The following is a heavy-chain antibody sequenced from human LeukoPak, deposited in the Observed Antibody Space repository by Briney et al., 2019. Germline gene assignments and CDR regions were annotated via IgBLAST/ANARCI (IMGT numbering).Heavy chain of an antibody. CDR3: TTDCLSYCSSTSCCGDDY. CDR1: GFTFSNAW. V-gene: IGHV3-15*01. Sequence: GGSLRLSRAASGFTFSNAWMSGVRQAPGRGRECVGRIKSKTDGGTRDYAAPVKGRFTISRDDSKNTLYLQMNSLKTEDTAVYYCTTDCLSYCSSTSCCGDDYWGQGTLVTVSS. J-gene: IGHJ4*02. D-gene: IGHD2-2*01. CDR2: IKSKTDGGTR.